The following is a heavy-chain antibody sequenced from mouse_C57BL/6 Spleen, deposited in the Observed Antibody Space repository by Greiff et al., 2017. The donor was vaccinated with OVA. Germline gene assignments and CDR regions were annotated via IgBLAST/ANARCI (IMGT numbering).Heavy chain of an antibody. CDR1: GYTFTDYY. Sequence: QVQLQQSGAELVRPGASVKLSCKASGYTFTDYYINWVQQRPGQGLEWIAKIYPGSGNTYYNEKFKGKATLTAEKSSSTAYMQLSSLTSEDSAVYFCARLANWDEYFDYWGQGTTLTVSS. D-gene: IGHD4-1*01. CDR2: IYPGSGNT. J-gene: IGHJ2*01. V-gene: IGHV1-76*01. CDR3: ARLANWDEYFDY.